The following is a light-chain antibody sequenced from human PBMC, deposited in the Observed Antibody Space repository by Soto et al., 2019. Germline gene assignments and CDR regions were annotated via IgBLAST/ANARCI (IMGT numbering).Light chain of an antibody. V-gene: IGLV2-11*01. J-gene: IGLJ2*01. CDR2: DVS. Sequence: QSALTQPRSVSGSPGQSVTISCTGTSSDVGTYNYVSWYQQHPGKAPKLMIYDVSQRPSGVPDRFSGSKSGNTASLTISGLQAEDESDYYCCSYAGSYTSGLGGGTKVTVL. CDR1: SSDVGTYNY. CDR3: CSYAGSYTSG.